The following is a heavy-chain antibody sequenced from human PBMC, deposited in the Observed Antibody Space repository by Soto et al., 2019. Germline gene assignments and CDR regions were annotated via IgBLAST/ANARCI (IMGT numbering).Heavy chain of an antibody. V-gene: IGHV4-59*01. CDR2: IYYSGST. D-gene: IGHD3-10*01. CDR3: ARVLYYYGSGTEHGNGSYYYMHV. Sequence: SETLSLTCTVSGGSISSYYWSWIRQPPGKGLEWIGYIYYSGSTNYNPSLKSRVTISVDTSKNQFSLKLSSVTAADTAVYYCARVLYYYGSGTEHGNGSYYYMHVWGKGTTVTVSS. CDR1: GGSISSYY. J-gene: IGHJ6*03.